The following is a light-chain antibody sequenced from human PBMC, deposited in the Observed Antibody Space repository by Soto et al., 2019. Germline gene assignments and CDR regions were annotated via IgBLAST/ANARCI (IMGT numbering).Light chain of an antibody. Sequence: EVVLTQSPDTLSLSPGERATLSCRTSHSVDIYLAWYQQKPGQAPRLLIYDSYNRFTGIPTRFSGSGSGTDFNLTISSLEPEDSAVYYCQQRKYWPPLTFGGGTKVEIK. V-gene: IGKV3-11*01. CDR2: DSY. J-gene: IGKJ4*01. CDR3: QQRKYWPPLT. CDR1: HSVDIY.